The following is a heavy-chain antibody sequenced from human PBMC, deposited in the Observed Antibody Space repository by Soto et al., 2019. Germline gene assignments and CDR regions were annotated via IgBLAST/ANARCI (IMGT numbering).Heavy chain of an antibody. D-gene: IGHD6-25*01. CDR2: INTGTGNT. CDR1: GYIFTSYP. CDR3: ARDNSALGDY. Sequence: ASVKVSCKASGYIFTSYPIHWVRQAPGQRLEWMGWINTGTGNTKYSQNFQGRVTTTRDTSATTAYMELSSLRSEDTAVYYCARDNSALGDYWGQGTLVTVSS. J-gene: IGHJ4*02. V-gene: IGHV1-3*04.